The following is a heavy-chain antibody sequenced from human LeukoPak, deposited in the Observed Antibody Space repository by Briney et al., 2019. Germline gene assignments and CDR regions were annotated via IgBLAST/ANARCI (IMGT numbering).Heavy chain of an antibody. J-gene: IGHJ4*02. CDR1: GGSISSYS. V-gene: IGHV4-59*01. CDR3: ARESFDYGFDY. D-gene: IGHD4-17*01. Sequence: SETLSLTCTVTGGSISSYSWSWIRQPPGKGLEWIGYIYYSGSTNYNPSLKSRVTISVDTSKNQFSLKLSSVTAADTAVYYCARESFDYGFDYWGQGTLVTVSS. CDR2: IYYSGST.